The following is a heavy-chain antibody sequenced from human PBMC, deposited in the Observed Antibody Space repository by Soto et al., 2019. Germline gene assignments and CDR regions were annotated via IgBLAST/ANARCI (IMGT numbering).Heavy chain of an antibody. J-gene: IGHJ4*02. D-gene: IGHD5-18*01. CDR3: ARRTRGYSYGPLDY. CDR1: GFTFSSYA. Sequence: PGGSLRLSCAASGFTFSSYAMSWVRQAPGKGLEWVSAISGSGGSTYYADSVKGRFTISRDNSKNTLYLQMNSLRAEDTAVYYCARRTRGYSYGPLDYWGQGTLVTVSS. V-gene: IGHV3-23*01. CDR2: ISGSGGST.